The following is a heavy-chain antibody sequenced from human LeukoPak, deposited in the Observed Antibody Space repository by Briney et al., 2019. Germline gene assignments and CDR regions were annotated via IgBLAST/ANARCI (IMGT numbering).Heavy chain of an antibody. D-gene: IGHD2-8*01. CDR1: GGSFSGCY. Sequence: PSETLSLTCAVYGGSFSGCYWSWIRQPPGKGLEWIGEINHSGSTNYNPSLKSRVTISVDTSKNQFSLKLSSVTAADTAVYYCARAIFNDYGDYWGQGTLVTVSS. V-gene: IGHV4-34*01. CDR3: ARAIFNDYGDY. CDR2: INHSGST. J-gene: IGHJ4*02.